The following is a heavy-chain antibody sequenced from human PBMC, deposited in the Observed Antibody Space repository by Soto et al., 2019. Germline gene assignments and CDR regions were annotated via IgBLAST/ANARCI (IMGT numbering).Heavy chain of an antibody. D-gene: IGHD6-13*01. V-gene: IGHV3-23*01. Sequence: GGSLRLSCAASGFTFSSYAMSWGRQAPGKGLEWVSGISVSGEGTYYADSVKGRFTISRDNSEDTLYLQMNSLRVEDTAVYYCAKEPSSSWSQYYHYGMDVWGQGTTVTVSS. CDR1: GFTFSSYA. J-gene: IGHJ6*02. CDR2: ISVSGEGT. CDR3: AKEPSSSWSQYYHYGMDV.